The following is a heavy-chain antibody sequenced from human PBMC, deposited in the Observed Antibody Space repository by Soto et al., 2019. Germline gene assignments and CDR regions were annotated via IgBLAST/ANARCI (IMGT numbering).Heavy chain of an antibody. Sequence: SETLSLTCAVYGGSFSGYYWSWIRQPPGKGLEWIGEINHSGSTNYNPSLKSRVTISVDTSKNQFPLKLSSVTAADTAVYYCARVLRYYHVVIDAFDIWGQGTMVTVSS. D-gene: IGHD3-9*01. CDR1: GGSFSGYY. CDR3: ARVLRYYHVVIDAFDI. J-gene: IGHJ3*02. V-gene: IGHV4-34*01. CDR2: INHSGST.